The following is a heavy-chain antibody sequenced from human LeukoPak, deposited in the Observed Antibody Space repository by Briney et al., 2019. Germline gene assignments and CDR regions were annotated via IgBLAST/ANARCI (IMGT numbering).Heavy chain of an antibody. CDR1: GYTFTSHG. CDR3: ASLKNYYDSSGYLVTDAFDI. J-gene: IGHJ3*02. Sequence: GASVKVSCKASGYTFTSHGFSWVRQAPGQGLEWMGWISGYNGNTNYAQKLQGRVTMTTDTSTSTAYMELRSLKSDDTAVYYCASLKNYYDSSGYLVTDAFDIWGQGTMVTVSS. D-gene: IGHD3-22*01. CDR2: ISGYNGNT. V-gene: IGHV1-18*01.